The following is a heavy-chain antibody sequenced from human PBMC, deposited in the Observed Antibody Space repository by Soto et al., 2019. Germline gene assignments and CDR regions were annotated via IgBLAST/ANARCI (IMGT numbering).Heavy chain of an antibody. J-gene: IGHJ4*02. Sequence: QVQLVESGGGVVQPGRSLRLSCAASGFTFSSYGMHWVRQAPGKGLEWVALISYDGSNKYYADSVKGRFTISRDNSKNTLYLQMNSLRAEDTAVYYCAKASARDILTGYYYFDYWGQGTLVTVSS. D-gene: IGHD3-9*01. CDR1: GFTFSSYG. CDR2: ISYDGSNK. CDR3: AKASARDILTGYYYFDY. V-gene: IGHV3-30*18.